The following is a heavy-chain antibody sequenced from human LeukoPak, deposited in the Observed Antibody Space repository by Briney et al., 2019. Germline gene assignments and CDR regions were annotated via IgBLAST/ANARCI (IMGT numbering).Heavy chain of an antibody. V-gene: IGHV3-23*01. CDR2: ISGGGSST. CDR1: GFTFSSYW. D-gene: IGHD6-19*01. J-gene: IGHJ4*02. Sequence: GGSLRLSCAASGFTFSSYWMSWVRQAPGKGLEWISTISGGGSSTYYADSVKGRFTISRDNSKNTLYLQMNSLRAGDTAVYYCAKRESSGKYFDYWGQGTLVTVSS. CDR3: AKRESSGKYFDY.